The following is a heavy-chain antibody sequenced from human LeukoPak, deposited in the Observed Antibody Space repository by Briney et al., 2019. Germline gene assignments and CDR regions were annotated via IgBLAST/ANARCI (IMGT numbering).Heavy chain of an antibody. CDR3: ARQAVVTPWYAFDI. CDR1: GYTFTGYD. V-gene: IGHV1-2*02. J-gene: IGHJ3*02. D-gene: IGHD4-23*01. Sequence: ASVKVSCKASGYTFTGYDMHWVRQAPGQGLEWMGWINPNSGGTNYAQKFQGRVTMTRDTSISTAYMELSRLRSDDTAVYYCARQAVVTPWYAFDIWGQGTMVTVSS. CDR2: INPNSGGT.